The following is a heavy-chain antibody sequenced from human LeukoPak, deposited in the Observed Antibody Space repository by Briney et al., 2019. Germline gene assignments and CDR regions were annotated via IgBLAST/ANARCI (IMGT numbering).Heavy chain of an antibody. D-gene: IGHD2-2*01. CDR2: IIPIFGTA. CDR3: ARGYCSSTSCYAFDY. J-gene: IGHJ4*02. Sequence: ASVKVSCKASGGTFSSYAISWVRQAPGQGLEWMGGIIPIFGTANYAQKFQGRVTITADESTSTAYMELSSLRSEDTAVNYCARGYCSSTSCYAFDYWGQGTLVTVSS. V-gene: IGHV1-69*13. CDR1: GGTFSSYA.